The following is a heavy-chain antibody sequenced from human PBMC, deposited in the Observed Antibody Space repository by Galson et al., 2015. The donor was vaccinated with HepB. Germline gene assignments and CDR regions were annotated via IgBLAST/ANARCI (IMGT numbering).Heavy chain of an antibody. CDR3: AREGPHPNLYYYDSSLRAFDI. D-gene: IGHD3-22*01. V-gene: IGHV1-18*01. Sequence: SVKVSCKASGYTFTSYGISWVRQAPGQGLEWMGWISAYNGNTNYAQKLQGRVTMTTDTSTSTAYMELRSLRSDDTAVYYCAREGPHPNLYYYDSSLRAFDIWGQGTMVTVSS. CDR1: GYTFTSYG. J-gene: IGHJ3*02. CDR2: ISAYNGNT.